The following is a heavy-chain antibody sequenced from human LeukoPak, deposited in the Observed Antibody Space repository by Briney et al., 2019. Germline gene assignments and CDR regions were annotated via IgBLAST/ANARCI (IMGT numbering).Heavy chain of an antibody. Sequence: GGPLTLPCAASGFILSTQGMSWARQAPGKGLEGVSTIRSSGGYTYFADSVKGRFTISRDNSKNTLYLQMNSLRAEDTAVYYCARSVSSRFTSPRRPYYFDSWGQGTLVTVSS. CDR1: GFILSTQG. CDR3: ARSVSSRFTSPRRPYYFDS. J-gene: IGHJ4*02. CDR2: IRSSGGYT. D-gene: IGHD2-2*01. V-gene: IGHV3-23*01.